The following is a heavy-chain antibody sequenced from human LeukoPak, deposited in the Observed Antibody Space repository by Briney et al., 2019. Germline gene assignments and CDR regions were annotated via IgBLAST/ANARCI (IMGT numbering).Heavy chain of an antibody. CDR3: AKDLEGGTGVDY. CDR2: ISYDGSNK. V-gene: IGHV3-30*18. D-gene: IGHD1-14*01. J-gene: IGHJ4*02. Sequence: GGSLRLSCAASGFTFSSYGMHWVRQAPGKGLEWVAVISYDGSNKYYADSVKGRFTISRDNSKNTLYLQVNSLRAEDTAVYYCAKDLEGGTGVDYWGQGTLVTVSS. CDR1: GFTFSSYG.